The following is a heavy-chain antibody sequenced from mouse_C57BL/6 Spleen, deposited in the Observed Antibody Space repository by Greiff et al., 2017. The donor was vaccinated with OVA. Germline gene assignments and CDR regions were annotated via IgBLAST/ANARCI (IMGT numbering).Heavy chain of an antibody. Sequence: VQLQQPGAELVKPGASVKLSCKASGYTFTSYWMHWVKQRPGQGLEWIGMIHPNSGSTNYNEKFKSKATLTVDKSSSTAYMQLSSLTSEDSAVYYCARPPGGLRPFDYWGQGTTLTVSS. D-gene: IGHD2-4*01. J-gene: IGHJ2*01. CDR3: ARPPGGLRPFDY. CDR1: GYTFTSYW. CDR2: IHPNSGST. V-gene: IGHV1-64*01.